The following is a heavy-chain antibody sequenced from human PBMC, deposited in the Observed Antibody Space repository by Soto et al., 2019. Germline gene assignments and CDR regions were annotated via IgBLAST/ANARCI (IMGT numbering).Heavy chain of an antibody. D-gene: IGHD5-12*01. CDR1: GGTFSSYA. J-gene: IGHJ4*02. CDR3: ARAVAKKGQKYYFDY. V-gene: IGHV1-69*13. Sequence: GPSVKVSCKASGGTFSSYAISWVRQAPGQGLEWMGGIIPIFGTANYAQKFQGRVTITADESTSTAYMELSSLRSEDTAVYYCARAVAKKGQKYYFDYWGQGTLVTVSS. CDR2: IIPIFGTA.